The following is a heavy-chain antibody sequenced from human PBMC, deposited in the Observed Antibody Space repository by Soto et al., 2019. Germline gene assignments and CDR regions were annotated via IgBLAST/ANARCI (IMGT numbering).Heavy chain of an antibody. Sequence: SETLSLTCTVSGGSISSGDYYWSWIRQPPGKGLEWIGYIYYSGSTYYNPSLKSRVTISVDTSKNQFALKLSSGTAADTAVYYCARSMSIAARGDFDYWGQGTLVTVSS. D-gene: IGHD6-6*01. V-gene: IGHV4-30-4*01. CDR2: IYYSGST. J-gene: IGHJ4*02. CDR3: ARSMSIAARGDFDY. CDR1: GGSISSGDYY.